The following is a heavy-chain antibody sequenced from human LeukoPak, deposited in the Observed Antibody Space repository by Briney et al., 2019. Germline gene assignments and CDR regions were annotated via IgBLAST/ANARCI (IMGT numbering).Heavy chain of an antibody. D-gene: IGHD2-21*01. CDR2: ISWNSGSI. V-gene: IGHV3-9*01. Sequence: GGSLRLACAASGFTFDDHAMHWVRQAPGKGLEWASGISWNSGSIAYADSVKGRFTISRDNAKNSLYLQMNSLRADDTALYYCVRGVSRGLFGPNDYWGQGTLVTVSP. CDR3: VRGVSRGLFGPNDY. CDR1: GFTFDDHA. J-gene: IGHJ4*02.